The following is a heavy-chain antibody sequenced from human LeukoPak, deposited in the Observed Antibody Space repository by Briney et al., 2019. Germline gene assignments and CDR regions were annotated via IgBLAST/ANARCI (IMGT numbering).Heavy chain of an antibody. D-gene: IGHD3-10*01. Sequence: PSETLSLTCTVSGGSISSYYWSWIRQPPGKGLEWIGYIYYSGSTNYNPSLKSRVTISVDTSKNQFSLKLSSVTAADTAVYYCARLYGSGSYVDRPFDYWGQGTLVTVSS. J-gene: IGHJ4*02. CDR3: ARLYGSGSYVDRPFDY. CDR2: IYYSGST. V-gene: IGHV4-59*08. CDR1: GGSISSYY.